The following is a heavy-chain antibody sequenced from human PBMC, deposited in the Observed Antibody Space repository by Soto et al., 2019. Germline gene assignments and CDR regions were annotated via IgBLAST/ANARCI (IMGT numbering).Heavy chain of an antibody. CDR1: GIAFSGYA. CDR3: ATDRKSSDS. J-gene: IGHJ4*02. Sequence: PRGSLRLSCAASGIAFSGYAMIWVRQAPGKGLEWVSAISGGSTNTYYGDSVKGRFTISRDNSKNTLYLQMNSLRADDTAVYYCATDRKSSDSWGQGTLVTVSS. V-gene: IGHV3-23*01. CDR2: ISGGSTNT.